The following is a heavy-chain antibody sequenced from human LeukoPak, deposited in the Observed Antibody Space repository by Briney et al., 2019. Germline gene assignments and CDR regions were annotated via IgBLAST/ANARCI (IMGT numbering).Heavy chain of an antibody. CDR1: GGSFSGYY. CDR3: ARVWRYAFDI. J-gene: IGHJ3*02. CDR2: INHSGST. Sequence: SETLSLTCAVYGGSFSGYYWSWIRQPPGKGLEWIGEINHSGSTNYNPSLKSRVTISVDMSKNQFSLKLSSVTAADTAVYYCARVWRYAFDIWGQGTMVTVSS. D-gene: IGHD3-3*01. V-gene: IGHV4-34*01.